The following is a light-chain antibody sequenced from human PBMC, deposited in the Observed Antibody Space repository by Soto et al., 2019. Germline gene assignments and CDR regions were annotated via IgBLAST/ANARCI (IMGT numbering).Light chain of an antibody. Sequence: EIVLTQSPGILSLSPGERASLSCRASQSVSSYLAWYQQKPGQAPRLLIYDASNRATGIPARFSGSGSGTDFTLTISSLEPEDFAVYYCQQRSNWPRTFGQGTKVDI. V-gene: IGKV3-11*01. CDR2: DAS. J-gene: IGKJ1*01. CDR1: QSVSSY. CDR3: QQRSNWPRT.